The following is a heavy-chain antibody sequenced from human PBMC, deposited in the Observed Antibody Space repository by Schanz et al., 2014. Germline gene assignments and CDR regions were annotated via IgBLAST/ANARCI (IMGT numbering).Heavy chain of an antibody. CDR3: ARGRGFYDY. CDR1: RSTFSSYT. CDR2: FIPILDVG. V-gene: IGHV1-69*02. Sequence: QVQLVQSEAEVKKPGSSVKVSCKASRSTFSSYTISWVRQARGQGLEWVGRFIPILDVGNYAQQFQGRVSITADTSTNTAYMELSSLTSEDTAVHYCARGRGFYDYWGQGTLVTVSS. D-gene: IGHD3-10*01. J-gene: IGHJ4*02.